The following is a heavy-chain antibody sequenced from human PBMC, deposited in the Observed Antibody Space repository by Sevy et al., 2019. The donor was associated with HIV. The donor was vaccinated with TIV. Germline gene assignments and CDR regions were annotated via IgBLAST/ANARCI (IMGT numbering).Heavy chain of an antibody. CDR2: ISGSGGST. CDR3: ASSIVGATWYYYYMDV. V-gene: IGHV3-23*01. J-gene: IGHJ6*03. Sequence: GGSLRLSCAASGFTFSSYAMSWVRQAPGKGLEWVSAISGSGGSTYYADSVKGRFTISRDNSKNTLYLQMNSLRAEDTAVYYCASSIVGATWYYYYMDVWGKGTTVTVSS. D-gene: IGHD1-26*01. CDR1: GFTFSSYA.